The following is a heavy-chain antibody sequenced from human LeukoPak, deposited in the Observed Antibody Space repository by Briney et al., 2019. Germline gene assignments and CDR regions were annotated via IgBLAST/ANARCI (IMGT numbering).Heavy chain of an antibody. J-gene: IGHJ6*04. CDR3: ARARWRSLDV. V-gene: IGHV4-34*01. CDR2: INHSGST. Sequence: PSETLSLTCAVYGGSFSGYYWSWIRQPPGKGLEWIGEINHSGSTNYNPSLKSRVTISVDTSKNQLSLKLSSVTAADTAVYYCARARWRSLDVWGKGTTVTVSS. CDR1: GGSFSGYY.